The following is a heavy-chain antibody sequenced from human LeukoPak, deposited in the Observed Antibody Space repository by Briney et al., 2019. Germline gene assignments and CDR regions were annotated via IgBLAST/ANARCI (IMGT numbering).Heavy chain of an antibody. J-gene: IGHJ6*02. CDR3: ARLVVAVYYYYGMDV. CDR2: INHSGST. Sequence: SETLSLTCAVYGGSFSGYYWSWIRQPPGKGLEWIGEINHSGSTNYNPSLKSRVTISVDTSKNQFSLKLSSVTAADTAVYYCARLVVAVYYYYGMDVWGQGTTVTVSS. CDR1: GGSFSGYY. D-gene: IGHD2-15*01. V-gene: IGHV4-34*01.